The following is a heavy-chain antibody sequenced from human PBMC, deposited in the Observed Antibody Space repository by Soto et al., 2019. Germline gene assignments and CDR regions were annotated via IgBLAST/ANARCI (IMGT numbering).Heavy chain of an antibody. CDR3: AKDWGPLGDSTGHPDY. CDR2: INSDGSST. CDR1: GFTFSSYW. D-gene: IGHD2-8*02. V-gene: IGHV3-74*01. Sequence: PGGSLRLSCAASGFTFSSYWMHWVRQAPGKGLVWVSRINSDGSSTSYADSVKGRFTISRDNSKNTVYLQMNSLRVDDTAVYFCAKDWGPLGDSTGHPDYWGQGTLVTVS. J-gene: IGHJ4*02.